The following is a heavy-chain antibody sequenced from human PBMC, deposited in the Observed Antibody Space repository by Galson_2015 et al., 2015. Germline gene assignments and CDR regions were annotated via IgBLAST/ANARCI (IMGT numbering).Heavy chain of an antibody. Sequence: ETLSLTCTVSGGSISSSRYYWGWIRQPPGEGLEWIGTMYSSGSPYYNPSLKSRVTISVDTSKNQFSLRLSSVTAADTAVYYCARHKGGYSGYADLAPPLYYFDYWGQGTLVTVSS. CDR1: GGSISSSRYY. CDR3: ARHKGGYSGYADLAPPLYYFDY. CDR2: MYSSGSP. J-gene: IGHJ4*02. D-gene: IGHD5-12*01. V-gene: IGHV4-39*01.